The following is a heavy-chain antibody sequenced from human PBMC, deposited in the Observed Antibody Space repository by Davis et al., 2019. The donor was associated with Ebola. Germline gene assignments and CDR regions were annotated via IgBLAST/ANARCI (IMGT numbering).Heavy chain of an antibody. D-gene: IGHD3-16*01. V-gene: IGHV4-34*01. J-gene: IGHJ5*02. Sequence: MPSETLSLTCAVYGGSFSGYYWSWIRQPPGKGLEWIGEINHSGSTNYNPSLKSRVTISVDTSKNQFSLKLSSVTAADTAVYYCARFYVDWFDPWGQGTLVTVSS. CDR1: GGSFSGYY. CDR2: INHSGST. CDR3: ARFYVDWFDP.